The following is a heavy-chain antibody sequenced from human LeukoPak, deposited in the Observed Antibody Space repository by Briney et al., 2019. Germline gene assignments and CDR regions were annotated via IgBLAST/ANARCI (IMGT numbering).Heavy chain of an antibody. V-gene: IGHV4-4*07. Sequence: SEALSLTCTVSRCSITRYFWKWMRQPADKGLEWIGRIYTSGSTHYNPSLNSRVTMSVDKSTTQFYLTLTSVTAADTDVYYCARDVGYWYFDLWGRGTLVTVSS. D-gene: IGHD2-15*01. CDR3: ARDVGYWYFDL. CDR2: IYTSGST. J-gene: IGHJ2*01. CDR1: RCSITRYF.